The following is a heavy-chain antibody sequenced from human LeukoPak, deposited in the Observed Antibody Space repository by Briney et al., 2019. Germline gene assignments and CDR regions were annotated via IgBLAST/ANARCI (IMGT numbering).Heavy chain of an antibody. J-gene: IGHJ6*03. Sequence: GGSLRLXRAASGFTFSSYWMSWVRQAPGKGLEWVANIKQDGSEKYYVDSVKGRFTISRDNAKNSLYLQMNSLRAEDTAVYYCASDWEYSSGWYNYYYHMDVWGKGTTVTVSS. D-gene: IGHD6-19*01. CDR1: GFTFSSYW. V-gene: IGHV3-7*01. CDR3: ASDWEYSSGWYNYYYHMDV. CDR2: IKQDGSEK.